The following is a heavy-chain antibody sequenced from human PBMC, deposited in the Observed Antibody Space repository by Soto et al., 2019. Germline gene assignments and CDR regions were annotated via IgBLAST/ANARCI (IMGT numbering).Heavy chain of an antibody. CDR2: IYYSGST. V-gene: IGHV4-30-4*01. J-gene: IGHJ4*02. Sequence: QVQLQESGPGLVKPSQTLSLTCTVSGGTISSGDYYWSWIRQPPGKGLEWIGYIYYSGSTYYNPSLKSRVTISVDTSKNQFSLKQSSVTAVDTAVYYCARTVGDYGAHKAVDYWGQGTLVTVSS. CDR3: ARTVGDYGAHKAVDY. CDR1: GGTISSGDYY. D-gene: IGHD4-17*01.